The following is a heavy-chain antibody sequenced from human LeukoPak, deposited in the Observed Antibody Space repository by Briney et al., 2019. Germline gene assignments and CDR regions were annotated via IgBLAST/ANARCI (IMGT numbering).Heavy chain of an antibody. V-gene: IGHV3-23*01. Sequence: GGSLRLSCEASGFTFSDSAMSWVRQASGRGLEWVSLISASGGNSYYADSVKGRFTVSRDSSKNTLHLQMNSLRAEDTAVYYCATKVPGSSHFSSWGQGTLVTVSS. CDR1: GFTFSDSA. D-gene: IGHD6-19*01. J-gene: IGHJ4*02. CDR3: ATKVPGSSHFSS. CDR2: ISASGGNS.